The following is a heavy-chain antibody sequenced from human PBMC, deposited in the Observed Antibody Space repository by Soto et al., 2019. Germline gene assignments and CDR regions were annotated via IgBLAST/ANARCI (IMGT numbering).Heavy chain of an antibody. Sequence: SETLSLTCTVSGGSISSGGYYWSWIRQHPGKGLEWIGYIYYSGSTYYNPSLKSRVTISVDTSKNQFSLKLSSVTAADTAVYYCARDLRYDYYGMGVWGQGTTVTVSS. CDR1: GGSISSGGYY. CDR2: IYYSGST. D-gene: IGHD3-16*01. CDR3: ARDLRYDYYGMGV. V-gene: IGHV4-31*03. J-gene: IGHJ6*02.